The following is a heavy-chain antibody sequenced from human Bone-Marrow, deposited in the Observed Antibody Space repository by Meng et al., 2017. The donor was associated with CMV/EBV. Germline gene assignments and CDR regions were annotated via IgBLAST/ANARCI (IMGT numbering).Heavy chain of an antibody. Sequence: ASVKVSCKASGYTFTSYGISWVRQAPGQGLEWMGWISAYNGNTNDAQKLQGRVTMTTDTSTSTAYMELRSLRSDDTAVYYCARDSFYSSGSDAFAIWGQGTMVTVSS. J-gene: IGHJ3*02. D-gene: IGHD6-19*01. CDR1: GYTFTSYG. V-gene: IGHV1-18*01. CDR3: ARDSFYSSGSDAFAI. CDR2: ISAYNGNT.